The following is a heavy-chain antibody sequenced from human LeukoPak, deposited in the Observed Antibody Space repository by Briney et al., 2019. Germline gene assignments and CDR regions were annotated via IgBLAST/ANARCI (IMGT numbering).Heavy chain of an antibody. CDR2: IYPGDSDT. Sequence: GEALKIFCKGSWYRFTSYWIGLVGQIPGKGLEVTGVIYPGDSDTRYSPSFQGQVTISADKSISTAYLQWSSLKASDTAMYYCARRDYYDSSGPHLDYWGQGTLVTVSS. CDR3: ARRDYYDSSGPHLDY. V-gene: IGHV5-51*01. D-gene: IGHD3-22*01. J-gene: IGHJ4*02. CDR1: WYRFTSYW.